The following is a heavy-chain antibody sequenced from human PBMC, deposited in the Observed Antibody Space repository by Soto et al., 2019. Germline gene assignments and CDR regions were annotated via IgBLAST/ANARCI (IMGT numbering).Heavy chain of an antibody. D-gene: IGHD2-2*01. V-gene: IGHV3-23*01. CDR3: AKGTTRYCSSTSCYGGDYYYYGMDV. Sequence: VQLLESGGGLVQPGGSLRLSCAASGFTFSSYAMSWVRQALGKGLEWVSAISGSGGSTYYADSVKGRFTISRDNSKNTLYLQMNSLRAEDTAVYYCAKGTTRYCSSTSCYGGDYYYYGMDVWGQGTTVTVSS. CDR2: ISGSGGST. J-gene: IGHJ6*02. CDR1: GFTFSSYA.